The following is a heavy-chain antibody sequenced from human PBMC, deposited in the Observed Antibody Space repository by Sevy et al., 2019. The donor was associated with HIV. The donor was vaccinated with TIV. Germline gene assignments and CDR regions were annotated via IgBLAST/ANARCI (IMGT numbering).Heavy chain of an antibody. CDR2: ISSNGGST. Sequence: GGSLRLSCSASGFTFSSYAMHWVRQAPGKGLEHVSAISSNGGSTYYADSVKGRFTISRDNSKNTLYLQMSSLRAEDTAVYYCVKDAGGPAAMVRGVSAFDIWGQGTMVTVSS. CDR3: VKDAGGPAAMVRGVSAFDI. V-gene: IGHV3-64D*06. D-gene: IGHD3-10*01. J-gene: IGHJ3*02. CDR1: GFTFSSYA.